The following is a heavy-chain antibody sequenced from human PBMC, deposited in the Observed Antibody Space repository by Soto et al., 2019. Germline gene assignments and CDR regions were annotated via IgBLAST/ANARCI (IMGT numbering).Heavy chain of an antibody. CDR2: ISSSGSTI. J-gene: IGHJ6*03. V-gene: IGHV3-48*03. D-gene: IGHD2-2*01. CDR1: GFTFSSYE. Sequence: GGSLRLSCAASGFTFSSYEMNWVRQAPGKGLEWVSYISSSGSTIYYADSVKGRFTISRANAKNSLYLQMNSLRAEDTAVYYCAREFEKSCSSTSCYYFYYYYMDVWGKGTTVTVSS. CDR3: AREFEKSCSSTSCYYFYYYYMDV.